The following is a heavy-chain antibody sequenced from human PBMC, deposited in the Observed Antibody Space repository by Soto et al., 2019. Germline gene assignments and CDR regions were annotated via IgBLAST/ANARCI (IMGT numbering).Heavy chain of an antibody. Sequence: QVQLMQSGAEVKKPGASVKVSCKASGDTFTDYYIHWVRQAPGQVLEWMGTVNPSGGHTTYAQHFLGRVTMTRDTSTSTLYKELTIMASDDTDIYYCARGGLVVVVTAAWEYWGQGHLVTVSS. CDR2: VNPSGGHT. V-gene: IGHV1-46*01. CDR1: GDTFTDYY. J-gene: IGHJ4*02. D-gene: IGHD2-21*02. CDR3: ARGGLVVVVTAAWEY.